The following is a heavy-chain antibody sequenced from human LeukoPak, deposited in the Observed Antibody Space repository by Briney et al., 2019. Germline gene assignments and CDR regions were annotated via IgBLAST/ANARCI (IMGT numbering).Heavy chain of an antibody. CDR1: GFTFSSYG. V-gene: IGHV3-64D*06. Sequence: TGRSLRLSCAASGFTFSSYGMHWVRQAPGKGLEYVSAISSNGGSTYYADSVKGRFTISRDNSKNTLYLQMSSLRAEDTAVYYCVKKRATYYYDSSGYLDYWGQGTLVTVSS. D-gene: IGHD3-22*01. CDR2: ISSNGGST. CDR3: VKKRATYYYDSSGYLDY. J-gene: IGHJ4*02.